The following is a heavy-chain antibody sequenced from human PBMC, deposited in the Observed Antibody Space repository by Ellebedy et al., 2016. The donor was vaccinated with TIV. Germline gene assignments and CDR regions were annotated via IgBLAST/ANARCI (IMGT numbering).Heavy chain of an antibody. CDR3: ARVGTAMVTSRYYYYYGMDV. CDR1: GGSISSSSYY. D-gene: IGHD5-18*01. CDR2: IYYSGST. Sequence: MPSETLSLTCTVSGGSISSSSYYWGWIRQPPGKGLEWIGNIYYSGSTNYNPSLKSRVTISVDTSKNQFSLKLSSVTAADTAVYYCARVGTAMVTSRYYYYYGMDVWGQGTTVTVSS. V-gene: IGHV4-61*05. J-gene: IGHJ6*02.